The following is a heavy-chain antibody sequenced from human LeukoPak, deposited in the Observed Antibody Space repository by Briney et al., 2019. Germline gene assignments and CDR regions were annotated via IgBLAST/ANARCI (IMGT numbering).Heavy chain of an antibody. D-gene: IGHD5-12*01. J-gene: IGHJ6*02. Sequence: SETLSLTCTVSGGSISSYYWSWIRQPPGKRLEWIGYIYYSGSTSYNPSLKSRVTISIDTPKNQFSLKLSSVTAPDTAVYYCARHRNSGYHSYGMDVWGQGTTVTVSS. V-gene: IGHV4-59*08. CDR2: IYYSGST. CDR3: ARHRNSGYHSYGMDV. CDR1: GGSISSYY.